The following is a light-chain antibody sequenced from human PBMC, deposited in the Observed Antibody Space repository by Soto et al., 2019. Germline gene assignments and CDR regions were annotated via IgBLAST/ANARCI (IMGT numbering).Light chain of an antibody. J-gene: IGKJ1*01. CDR3: QQSFSPLWT. CDR2: AAS. CDR1: QSISNY. V-gene: IGKV1-39*01. Sequence: DIPMTQSPSSLSASVGDRVTITCRASQSISNYLNWYQQKPGKAPKLLIYAASSMQSGVPSRFSGSGSETDFPLTISSLQPDDSATYYCQQSFSPLWTFGQGTKVEV.